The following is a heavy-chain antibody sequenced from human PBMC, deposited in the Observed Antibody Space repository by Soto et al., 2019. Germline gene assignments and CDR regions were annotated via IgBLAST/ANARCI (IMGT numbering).Heavy chain of an antibody. CDR2: IDWDDDK. CDR1: GFSLSTSGMC. CDR3: ARTHLSISIFGVALLNRLSF. D-gene: IGHD3-3*01. V-gene: IGHV2-70*01. Sequence: GSGPTLVNPTQTLTLTCTFSGFSLSTSGMCVSWIRQPPGKALEWLALIDWDDDKYYSTSLKTRLTISKDTSKNQVVLTMTNMDPVDTATYYCARTHLSISIFGVALLNRLSFWGQGTTVTVSS. J-gene: IGHJ6*02.